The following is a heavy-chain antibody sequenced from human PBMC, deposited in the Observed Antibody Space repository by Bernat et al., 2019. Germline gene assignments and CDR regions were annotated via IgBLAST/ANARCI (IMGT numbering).Heavy chain of an antibody. Sequence: QLQLQESGPGLVKPSETLSLTCTVSGGSISSGSYYWGWIRQPPGKGLEWIGRIVYSGSTYYNPSLESRVTISGDTSKNQFSLRMSSVTAADTAVYYCVAYCSGGSCYSLGYWGQGALVTVSS. V-gene: IGHV4-39*01. CDR2: IVYSGST. J-gene: IGHJ4*02. D-gene: IGHD2-15*01. CDR3: VAYCSGGSCYSLGY. CDR1: GGSISSGSYY.